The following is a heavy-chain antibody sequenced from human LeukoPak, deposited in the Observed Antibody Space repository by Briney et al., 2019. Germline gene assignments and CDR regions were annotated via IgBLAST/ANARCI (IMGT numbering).Heavy chain of an antibody. J-gene: IGHJ4*01. D-gene: IGHD2-2*01. CDR2: IKPDGSQK. CDR3: VSDGPAFLDFDY. V-gene: IGHV3-7*01. Sequence: PGGSLRLSCVASGFSFNGDWMNWVRQAPGKGLEWVANIKPDGSQKYYVDSVKGRFTISRDNAEKSLFLQMNSLRAEDTAVYYCVSDGPAFLDFDYWGHGTLVTVSS. CDR1: GFSFNGDW.